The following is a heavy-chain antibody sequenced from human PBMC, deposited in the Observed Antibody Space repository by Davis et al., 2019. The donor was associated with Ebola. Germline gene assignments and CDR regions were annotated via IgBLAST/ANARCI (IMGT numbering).Heavy chain of an antibody. V-gene: IGHV3-23*01. D-gene: IGHD6-19*01. CDR2: ISGSGGST. CDR1: GFTFSSYA. CDR3: AKGIGSSGWYYYGMDV. J-gene: IGHJ6*02. Sequence: GESLKISCAASGFTFSSYAMSWVRQAPGKGLEWVSAISGSGGSTYYADSVKGRFTISRDNSKNTLYLQMNSLRAEDTVVYYCAKGIGSSGWYYYGMDVWGQGTTVTVSS.